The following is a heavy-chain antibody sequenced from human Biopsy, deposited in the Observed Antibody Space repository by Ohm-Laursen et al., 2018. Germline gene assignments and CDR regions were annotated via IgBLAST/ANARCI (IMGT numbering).Heavy chain of an antibody. CDR3: ARDPRYGYGSYFDY. D-gene: IGHD3-10*01. Sequence: ATVKISCKASGYTFTGYYMHWVRHAPGQGLEWMGWINPNSGVTNYAQRFQGRVTMTRDTSISTAYMELSRLRSDDTAVYYCARDPRYGYGSYFDYWGQGTLVAVSS. CDR2: INPNSGVT. V-gene: IGHV1-2*02. CDR1: GYTFTGYY. J-gene: IGHJ4*02.